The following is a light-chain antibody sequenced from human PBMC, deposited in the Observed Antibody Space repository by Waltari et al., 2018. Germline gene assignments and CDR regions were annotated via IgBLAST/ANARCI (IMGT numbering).Light chain of an antibody. Sequence: DIQMTQSPSSLSASVGDTVTITCQASQGIGNNLNWYQQKPGKAPKLLIYRASSLQSGISSRFSGSGSGTDFTLTISSLQPEDFATYYCQQGYSYPRTFGQGTKVEIK. V-gene: IGKV1-16*01. CDR2: RAS. J-gene: IGKJ1*01. CDR1: QGIGNN. CDR3: QQGYSYPRT.